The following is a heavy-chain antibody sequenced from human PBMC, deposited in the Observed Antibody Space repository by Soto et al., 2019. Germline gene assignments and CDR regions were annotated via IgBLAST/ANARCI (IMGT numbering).Heavy chain of an antibody. CDR1: GFTFTNYA. Sequence: GGSLRLSCAASGFTFTNYAMSWVRQAPGKGLEWISAISGNGGTTYFADSMEGRFSVSRDNSKNTVYLQMNSLRAEDTATYYCARDTSLYASGSFPPMWGQGTLVTVS. D-gene: IGHD3-10*01. CDR2: ISGNGGTT. J-gene: IGHJ4*02. CDR3: ARDTSLYASGSFPPM. V-gene: IGHV3-23*01.